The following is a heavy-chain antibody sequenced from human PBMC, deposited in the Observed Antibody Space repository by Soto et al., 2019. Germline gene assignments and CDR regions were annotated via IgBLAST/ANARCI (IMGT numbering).Heavy chain of an antibody. CDR3: ASPPRATVTDNIFDF. V-gene: IGHV3-23*01. CDR2: ISGSDGST. J-gene: IGHJ4*02. CDR1: GFTFNSYA. D-gene: IGHD4-17*01. Sequence: GGSLRLSCAASGFTFNSYAMNWVRQAPGKGLEWVSGISGSDGSTYYSDSVKGRFTISRDNSKNTLYLQMTGLRAEDTALYYCASPPRATVTDNIFDFWGQGTLVTVSS.